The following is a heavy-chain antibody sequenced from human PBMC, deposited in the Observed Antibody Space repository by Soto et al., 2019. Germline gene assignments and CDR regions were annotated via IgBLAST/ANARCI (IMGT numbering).Heavy chain of an antibody. Sequence: SETLSLTCTVSGGSISSYYWGWIRQPPGKGLEWIGYVYYTGTTHFNPSLKSRVSMSVDTSKNQFSLKLSSVTTADTAVYYCARAAAADYWGQGTLVTVSS. D-gene: IGHD6-13*01. J-gene: IGHJ4*02. CDR1: GGSISSYY. CDR2: VYYTGTT. V-gene: IGHV4-59*01. CDR3: ARAAAADY.